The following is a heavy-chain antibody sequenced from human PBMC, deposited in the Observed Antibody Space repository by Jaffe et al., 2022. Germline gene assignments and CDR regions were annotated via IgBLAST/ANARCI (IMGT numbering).Heavy chain of an antibody. D-gene: IGHD6-19*01. CDR2: ISGSGGNT. CDR1: GFTFSSYA. Sequence: EVQLLESGGGLVQPGGSLRLSCAGSGFTFSSYAMSWVRQAPGKGLEWVSAISGSGGNTYYADSVKGRFTISRDNSKNTLYLQLNSLRAEDTAVYYCAKEGAWYVYYFDYWGQGTLVTVSS. V-gene: IGHV3-23*01. CDR3: AKEGAWYVYYFDY. J-gene: IGHJ4*02.